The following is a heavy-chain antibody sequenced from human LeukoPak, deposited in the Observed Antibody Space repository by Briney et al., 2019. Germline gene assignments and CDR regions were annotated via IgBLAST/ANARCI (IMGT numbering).Heavy chain of an antibody. CDR3: TRGRGYSYGWIGEKLLDY. Sequence: GGSLRLSCAAPGFTFSKHWMHWVRQAPGKGLVWVSRINSDGSSTTYADSVKGRFTISRDNAKNTLYLQMNSLKTEDTAVYYCTRGRGYSYGWIGEKLLDYWGQGTLVTVSS. D-gene: IGHD5-18*01. J-gene: IGHJ4*02. CDR1: GFTFSKHW. V-gene: IGHV3-74*01. CDR2: INSDGSST.